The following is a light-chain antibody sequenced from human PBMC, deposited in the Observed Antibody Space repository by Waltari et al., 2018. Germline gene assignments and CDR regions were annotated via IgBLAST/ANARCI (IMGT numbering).Light chain of an antibody. CDR1: SSDVGAYNY. CDR3: SSYISSSTLEL. V-gene: IGLV2-14*03. Sequence: QSALTQPASVSGSPVQSITISCTGTSSDVGAYNYVSWYQQHPGKAPKLMIFDVSNRPSGVSNRFSGSKSGNTASLTISGLQAEDEADYYCSSYISSSTLELFGGGTSLTVL. J-gene: IGLJ2*01. CDR2: DVS.